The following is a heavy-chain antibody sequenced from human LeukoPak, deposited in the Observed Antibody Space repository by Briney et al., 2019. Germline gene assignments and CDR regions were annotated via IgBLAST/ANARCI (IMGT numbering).Heavy chain of an antibody. J-gene: IGHJ6*02. V-gene: IGHV1-18*01. Sequence: GASVKVSCKASGYTFTSYGISWVRQAPGQGLEWMGWISAYNGNTNYAQKLQGRVTMTTDTSTSTAYMALRSLRSDDTAVYYCASDRRAVVGATYYYYYGMDVWGQGTTVTVSS. CDR1: GYTFTSYG. CDR2: ISAYNGNT. D-gene: IGHD1-26*01. CDR3: ASDRRAVVGATYYYYYGMDV.